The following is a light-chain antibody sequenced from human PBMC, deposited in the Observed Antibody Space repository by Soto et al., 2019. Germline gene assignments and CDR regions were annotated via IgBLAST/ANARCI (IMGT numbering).Light chain of an antibody. CDR1: QSVSNNY. CDR3: QQYGSSGT. Sequence: EILFSQSPGTLSLSPGERATLSCRASQSVSNNYLAWYQQKPGQAPRLLIYGASNRATGIPDRFSGSGSGTDFTLTISRLEPEDFAVYYCQQYGSSGTFGQGTKVDIK. J-gene: IGKJ1*01. CDR2: GAS. V-gene: IGKV3-20*01.